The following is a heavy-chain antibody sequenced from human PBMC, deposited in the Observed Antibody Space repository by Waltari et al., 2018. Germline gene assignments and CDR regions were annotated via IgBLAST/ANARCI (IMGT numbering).Heavy chain of an antibody. CDR1: GYSITRRTSY. V-gene: IGHV4-39*01. D-gene: IGHD3-22*01. J-gene: IGHJ5*02. CDR3: ARKYHSSGYYFLGWFDP. CDR2: IFYSGST. Sequence: QVQLQESGPGLVKPSETLSPTCTVPGYSITRRTSYWGWIRQTPGKGLEWIGGIFYSGSTYYNPSLRSRVTISRDTSKNQFSLKVTSVTAADTAVYYCARKYHSSGYYFLGWFDPWGQGTLVTVSS.